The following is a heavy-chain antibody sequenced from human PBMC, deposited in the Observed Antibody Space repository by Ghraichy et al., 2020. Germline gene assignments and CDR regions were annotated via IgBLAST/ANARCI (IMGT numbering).Heavy chain of an antibody. Sequence: IGRIYTSGSTSYNPSLKSRVSLSLDTSRNQVSLKVRSVTAADTAVYYCARDDPLPTISYWYFDLWGRG. V-gene: IGHV4-4*07. CDR2: IYTSGST. D-gene: IGHD5-24*01. J-gene: IGHJ2*01. CDR3: ARDDPLPTISYWYFDL.